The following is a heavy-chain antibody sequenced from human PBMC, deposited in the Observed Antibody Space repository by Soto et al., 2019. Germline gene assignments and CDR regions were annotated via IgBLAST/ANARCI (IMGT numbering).Heavy chain of an antibody. CDR2: IKSRPDGGTT. V-gene: IGHV3-15*01. Sequence: WSLRLSCIDSVFTFSNAWINWLRQAPVKRLEWVGRIKSRPDGGTTDYAAPVKGRFTISRDDSRTSVYLQMNSLKTEDTALYYCVTGQYCDYWGQGTLVTVSS. CDR3: VTGQYCDY. CDR1: VFTFSNAW. J-gene: IGHJ4*02.